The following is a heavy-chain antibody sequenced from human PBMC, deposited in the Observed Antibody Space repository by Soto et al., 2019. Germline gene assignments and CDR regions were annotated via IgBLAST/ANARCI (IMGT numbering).Heavy chain of an antibody. V-gene: IGHV1-18*01. Sequence: GASVKVSCKASGYTFTSYCISWVRHAPGQGLEWMGWISAYNGNTNYAQKLQGRVTMTTDTSTSTAYMELRSLRSDDTAVYYCARDVEWELPTYYGMDVWGQGTTVTVSS. D-gene: IGHD1-26*01. CDR1: GYTFTSYC. CDR3: ARDVEWELPTYYGMDV. CDR2: ISAYNGNT. J-gene: IGHJ6*02.